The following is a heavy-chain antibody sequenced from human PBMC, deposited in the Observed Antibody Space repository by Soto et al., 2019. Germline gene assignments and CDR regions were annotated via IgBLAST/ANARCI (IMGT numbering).Heavy chain of an antibody. CDR1: GFTFSSYS. J-gene: IGHJ4*02. V-gene: IGHV3-48*01. CDR2: ISSSSSTI. Sequence: GGSLRLSCAASGFTFSSYSMNWVRQAPGKGLEWVSYISSSSSTIYYADYVKGRFTISRDNTKNSLYLQMNSLRAEDTAVYYSAREIVVARGASYFDYWGPGTLVTVSS. D-gene: IGHD2-2*01. CDR3: AREIVVARGASYFDY.